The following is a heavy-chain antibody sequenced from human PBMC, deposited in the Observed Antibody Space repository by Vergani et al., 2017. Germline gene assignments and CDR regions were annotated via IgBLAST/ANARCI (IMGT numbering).Heavy chain of an antibody. J-gene: IGHJ4*02. CDR2: IFQSGSP. CDR1: GASISSGAFS. V-gene: IGHV4-30-2*01. D-gene: IGHD3-10*01. Sequence: QLQLQESGSGLVKPSQTLSLNCAASGASISSGAFSWGWIRQPPGRGLQWIGHIFQSGSPDYNASLKSRVNISLDKSKNHFSLSLSSVTAADTAVYYCVRRKNVVRETNYFDYWGQGILVTVSS. CDR3: VRRKNVVRETNYFDY.